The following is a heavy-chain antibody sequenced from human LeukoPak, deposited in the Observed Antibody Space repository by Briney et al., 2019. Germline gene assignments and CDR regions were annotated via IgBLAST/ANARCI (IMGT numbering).Heavy chain of an antibody. CDR1: GYTLTELS. CDR3: ATRLAAAGPGVDY. Sequence: APVKVSCKVSGYTLTELSMHWVRQAPGKGLEWMGGFDPEDGETIYAQKFQGRVTMTEDTSTDTAYMELSSLRSENTAVYYCATRLAAAGPGVDYWGQGTLVTVSS. V-gene: IGHV1-24*01. CDR2: FDPEDGET. J-gene: IGHJ4*02. D-gene: IGHD6-13*01.